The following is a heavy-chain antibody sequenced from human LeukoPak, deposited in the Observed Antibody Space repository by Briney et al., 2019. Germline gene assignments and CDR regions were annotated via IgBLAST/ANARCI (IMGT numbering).Heavy chain of an antibody. V-gene: IGHV1-24*01. CDR1: GYTLTELS. Sequence: ASVKVSCKVSGYTLTELSMHWVRQAPGKGLEWMGGFDPEDGETIYAQKFQGRVTMTEDTSTDTAYMELSSLRSEDTAVYYCATDQRRWLQSHLDYWGQGTLVTVFS. J-gene: IGHJ4*02. CDR2: FDPEDGET. CDR3: ATDQRRWLQSHLDY. D-gene: IGHD5-24*01.